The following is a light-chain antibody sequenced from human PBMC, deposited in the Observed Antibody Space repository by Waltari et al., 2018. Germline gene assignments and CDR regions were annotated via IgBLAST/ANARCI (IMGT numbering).Light chain of an antibody. Sequence: AIRMTQSPSSFSASTGDRVTITCRASQGISSYLAWYQQKPGKDPKLLIYAASTLQSGVPSRFSGSGSGTDFTLTISCLQSEDFATYYCQQYYSYPWTFGQGTKVEIK. J-gene: IGKJ1*01. CDR3: QQYYSYPWT. CDR2: AAS. CDR1: QGISSY. V-gene: IGKV1-8*01.